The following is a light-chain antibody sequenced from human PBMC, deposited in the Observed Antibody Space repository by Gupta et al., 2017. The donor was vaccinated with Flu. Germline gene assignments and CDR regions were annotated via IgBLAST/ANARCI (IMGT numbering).Light chain of an antibody. Sequence: EIVLTQSPATLSLSPGERATLSCRASQSVGSFLAWYQQKPGLAPRLIMYDASNRATAIPARFSGSGSGTDFTLTISSLEPEDFAVYYCQQRSSWPSITFGQGTRLEIK. V-gene: IGKV3-11*01. CDR1: QSVGSF. CDR3: QQRSSWPSIT. J-gene: IGKJ5*01. CDR2: DAS.